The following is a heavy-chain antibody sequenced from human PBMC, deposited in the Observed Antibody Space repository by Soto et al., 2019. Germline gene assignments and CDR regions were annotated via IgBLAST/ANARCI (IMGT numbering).Heavy chain of an antibody. Sequence: GGPLRRSCAASGSTFSSDAMSWVRQAQGKGLEWVSAISGSGGSTYYAGSVKGRFTISRDNSKNTLYLQMNSLRAEDTAVYYCAKDLSWDRYSGSFDYWGQGTLVTVSS. CDR3: AKDLSWDRYSGSFDY. V-gene: IGHV3-23*01. CDR2: ISGSGGST. CDR1: GSTFSSDA. D-gene: IGHD1-26*01. J-gene: IGHJ4*02.